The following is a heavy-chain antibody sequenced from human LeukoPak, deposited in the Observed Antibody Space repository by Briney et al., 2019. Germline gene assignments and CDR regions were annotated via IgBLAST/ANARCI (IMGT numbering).Heavy chain of an antibody. CDR3: AKRSSGFYWYFDL. D-gene: IGHD3-22*01. V-gene: IGHV3-30*02. Sequence: PGGSLRLSCAASGFIFSSYGMHWVRQAPGKGLEWVAFIRYDGSKKYYADSVKGRFTISRGNSKNTLYLQMNSLRAEDTAVYYCAKRSSGFYWYFDLWGRGTLVTVSS. CDR1: GFIFSSYG. J-gene: IGHJ2*01. CDR2: IRYDGSKK.